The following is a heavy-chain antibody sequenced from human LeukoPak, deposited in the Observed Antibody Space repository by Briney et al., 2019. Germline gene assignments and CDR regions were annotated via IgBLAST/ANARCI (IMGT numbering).Heavy chain of an antibody. CDR1: GFTFSDYH. V-gene: IGHV3-11*04. J-gene: IGHJ3*02. CDR2: ISSSGGII. Sequence: PGGSLRLSCATSGFTFSDYHMNWIRQAPGKGLEWVSYISSSGGIIYYADSVKGRFTISRDNAKNSLYLQMNSLRAEDTAVYYCARELSAFDIWGQGTMVTVSS. CDR3: ARELSAFDI.